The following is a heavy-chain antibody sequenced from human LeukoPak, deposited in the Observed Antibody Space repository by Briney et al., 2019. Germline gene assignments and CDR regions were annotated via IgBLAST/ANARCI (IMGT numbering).Heavy chain of an antibody. CDR2: ISYDGSNK. D-gene: IGHD1-26*01. J-gene: IGHJ4*02. V-gene: IGHV3-30-3*01. CDR3: AKGIRIVGATGPDY. CDR1: GFTFSSYA. Sequence: GGSLRLSCAASGFTFSSYAMHWVRQAPGKGLEWVAVISYDGSNKYYADSVKGRFTISRDNSKNTLYLQMNSLRAEDTAVYYCAKGIRIVGATGPDYWGQGTLVTVSS.